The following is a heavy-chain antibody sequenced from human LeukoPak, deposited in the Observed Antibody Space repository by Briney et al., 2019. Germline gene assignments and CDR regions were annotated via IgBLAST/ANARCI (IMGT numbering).Heavy chain of an antibody. D-gene: IGHD3-10*01. J-gene: IGHJ4*02. CDR2: ISYSGTT. CDR1: SASISSSPYF. V-gene: IGHV4-39*02. CDR3: AANSADYNTLGSSYKV. Sequence: SETLSLTCTVSSASISSSPYFWGWLRQSPGKGLEWIGSISYSGTTYSNPSLKSRVTISVDTSKNHFSLKLSSVTAADTAVYYCAANSADYNTLGSSYKVWGQGTLVTVSS.